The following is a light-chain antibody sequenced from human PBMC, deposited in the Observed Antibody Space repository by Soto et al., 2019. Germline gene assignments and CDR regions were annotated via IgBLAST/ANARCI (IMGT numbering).Light chain of an antibody. Sequence: ESALTLSPGTLSLSPGETATLSCGSSQRVSSSYLAWYQQKPGQAPRLLIYGASSRATGIPDRFSGSGSGTDFTLTISRLEPEDFAVYYCQQYCTSRSIRFGQGTRLEIK. J-gene: IGKJ5*01. V-gene: IGKV3-20*01. CDR3: QQYCTSRSIR. CDR2: GAS. CDR1: QRVSSSY.